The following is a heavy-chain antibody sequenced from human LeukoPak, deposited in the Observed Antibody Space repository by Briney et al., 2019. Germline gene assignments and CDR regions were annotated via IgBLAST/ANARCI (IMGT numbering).Heavy chain of an antibody. CDR1: GFTFSDYY. CDR2: ISSSGSTI. CDR3: ARDPGWYSGSYSLDY. D-gene: IGHD1-26*01. J-gene: IGHJ4*02. V-gene: IGHV3-11*04. Sequence: GGSLRLSCAASGFTFSDYYMSWIRQAPGKGLEWVSYISSSGSTIYYADSVKGRFTISGDNAKNSLYLQMNSLRAEDTAVYYCARDPGWYSGSYSLDYWGQGTLVTVSS.